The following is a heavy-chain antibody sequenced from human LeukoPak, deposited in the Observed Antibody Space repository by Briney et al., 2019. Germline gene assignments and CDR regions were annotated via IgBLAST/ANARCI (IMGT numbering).Heavy chain of an antibody. Sequence: GASVKVSCKASGYTFTSYAMNWVRQAPGQGPEWMGGVIPIFGRANYAQRFQGRVTITADESTSTVYMELSSLRSEDTAVYYCARASGDSSNYDFPKPYSYWGQGTLVTVSS. J-gene: IGHJ4*02. V-gene: IGHV1-69*13. CDR1: GYTFTSYA. CDR3: ARASGDSSNYDFPKPYSY. D-gene: IGHD3-22*01. CDR2: VIPIFGRA.